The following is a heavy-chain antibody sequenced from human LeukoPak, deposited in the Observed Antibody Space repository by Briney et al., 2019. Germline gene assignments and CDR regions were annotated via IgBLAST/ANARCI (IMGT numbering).Heavy chain of an antibody. Sequence: GASVKVSCKASGYTFTGYYMHWVRQAPGQGLEWMGRINPNSGGTNYAQKFQGRVTMTWDTSISTAYMELSRLRSDDTAVYYCARAAGAVAGTEGNDAFDIWGQGTMVTVSS. CDR2: INPNSGGT. J-gene: IGHJ3*02. CDR1: GYTFTGYY. V-gene: IGHV1-2*06. D-gene: IGHD6-19*01. CDR3: ARAAGAVAGTEGNDAFDI.